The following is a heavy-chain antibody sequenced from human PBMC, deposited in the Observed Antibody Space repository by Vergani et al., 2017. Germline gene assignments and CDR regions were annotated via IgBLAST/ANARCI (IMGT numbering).Heavy chain of an antibody. J-gene: IGHJ4*02. Sequence: EVQLIQSGAEVKKPGTTVKISCKTSGYTFTDYYIYWVQQAPGKGLEWMGRVDPEDGEAIYAEKFQGRLTISADTSMETAYLELSSLRSEDTAVYYCATLPYKYGSGWPPRDYWGQGTLVTVSP. CDR2: VDPEDGEA. V-gene: IGHV1-69-2*01. D-gene: IGHD3-10*01. CDR1: GYTFTDYY. CDR3: ATLPYKYGSGWPPRDY.